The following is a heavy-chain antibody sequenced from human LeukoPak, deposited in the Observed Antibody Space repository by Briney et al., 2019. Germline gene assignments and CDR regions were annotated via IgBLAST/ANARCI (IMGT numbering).Heavy chain of an antibody. CDR3: AKDIAESGWYLPGDY. J-gene: IGHJ4*02. CDR2: ISWNSSSI. D-gene: IGHD6-19*01. CDR1: GFTLDDYA. Sequence: GGSLRLSCAASGFTLDDYAMHWVRQPPGKGLDGVAGISWNSSSIGYADSVKGRFTISRDNAKYSLYLQMNSLRAEDTSLYYCAKDIAESGWYLPGDYWGQGTLVTVSS. V-gene: IGHV3-9*01.